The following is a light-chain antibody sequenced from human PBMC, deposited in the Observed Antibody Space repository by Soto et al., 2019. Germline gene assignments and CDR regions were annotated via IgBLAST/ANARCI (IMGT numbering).Light chain of an antibody. Sequence: EIALTQSPDTLSLSPGERATLSCRASQSVGNYLAWYQQKPGQAPRLLTFDVSNRATGIPARFSGSGSGTDFTLTINRLEPGDSAVYYCQQRSNWPITFGPGTTVDI. CDR1: QSVGNY. V-gene: IGKV3-11*01. J-gene: IGKJ3*01. CDR3: QQRSNWPIT. CDR2: DVS.